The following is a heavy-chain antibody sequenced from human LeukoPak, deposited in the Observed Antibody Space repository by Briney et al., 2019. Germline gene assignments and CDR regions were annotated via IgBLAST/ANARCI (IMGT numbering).Heavy chain of an antibody. V-gene: IGHV3-48*03. J-gene: IGHJ4*02. Sequence: PGGSLRLSCAASRFTFSSYEMNWVRQAPGKGLDWVSYISSSGSTIYYADSVKGRFTISRDNAKNSLYLQMNSLRAEDTAVYYCAIVQAAAESLLGLDYWGQGTLVTVSS. D-gene: IGHD6-13*01. CDR1: RFTFSSYE. CDR2: ISSSGSTI. CDR3: AIVQAAAESLLGLDY.